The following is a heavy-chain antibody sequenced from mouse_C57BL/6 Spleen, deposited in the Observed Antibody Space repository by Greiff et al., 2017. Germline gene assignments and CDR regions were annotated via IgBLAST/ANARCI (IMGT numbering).Heavy chain of an antibody. J-gene: IGHJ1*03. D-gene: IGHD1-1*01. CDR1: GYTFTDYY. CDR3: ARSEDYGSSYVDWYFDV. Sequence: QVQLQQSGPELVKPGASVKISCKASGYTFTDYYINWVKQRPGQGLEWIGWIFPGSGSTYYNEKFKGKATLTVDKSSSTAYMLLSRLTSEDSAVYFCARSEDYGSSYVDWYFDVWGTGTTVTVSS. V-gene: IGHV1-75*01. CDR2: IFPGSGST.